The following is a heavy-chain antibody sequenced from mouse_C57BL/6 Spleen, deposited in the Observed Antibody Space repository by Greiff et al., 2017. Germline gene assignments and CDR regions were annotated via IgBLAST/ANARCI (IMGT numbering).Heavy chain of an antibody. Sequence: QVQLKESGAELVKPGASVKMSCKASGYTFTTYPIEWMKQNHGKSLEWIGNFHPYNDDTKYNEKFKGKATLTVEKSSSTVYLELSRLTSDDSAVYYCARGNYDCDGDYFDYWGQGTTLTVSS. V-gene: IGHV1-47*01. D-gene: IGHD2-4*01. CDR3: ARGNYDCDGDYFDY. CDR2: FHPYNDDT. J-gene: IGHJ2*01. CDR1: GYTFTTYP.